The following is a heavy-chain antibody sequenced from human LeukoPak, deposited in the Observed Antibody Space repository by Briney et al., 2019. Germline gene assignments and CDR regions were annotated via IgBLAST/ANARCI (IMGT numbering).Heavy chain of an antibody. J-gene: IGHJ6*03. Sequence: ASVKVSCKASGYTFTSYGISWVRQAPGQGLEWMGWISAYNGNTNYAQKLQGRVTMTTDTSTSTAYMELRSLRSDDTAVYYCARADTAMVAPYYYYYMDVWGEGTTVTVSS. CDR2: ISAYNGNT. D-gene: IGHD5-18*01. CDR3: ARADTAMVAPYYYYYMDV. V-gene: IGHV1-18*01. CDR1: GYTFTSYG.